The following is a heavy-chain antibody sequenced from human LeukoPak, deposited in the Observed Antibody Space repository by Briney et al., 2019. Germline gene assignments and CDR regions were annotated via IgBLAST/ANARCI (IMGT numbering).Heavy chain of an antibody. CDR3: ARAWEAVAGNYGVIDY. D-gene: IGHD6-19*01. J-gene: IGHJ4*02. Sequence: ASVKVSCKASGYTFTGYYMHWVRQAPGQGLEWMGWINPNSGGTNYAQKFQGRVTMTRDMSTSTVHMELKGLRSEDTAMYYCARAWEAVAGNYGVIDYWGQGTLVTVSS. V-gene: IGHV1-2*02. CDR2: INPNSGGT. CDR1: GYTFTGYY.